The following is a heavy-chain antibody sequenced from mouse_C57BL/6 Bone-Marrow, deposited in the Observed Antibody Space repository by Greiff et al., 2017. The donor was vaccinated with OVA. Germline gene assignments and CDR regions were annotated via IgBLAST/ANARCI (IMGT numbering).Heavy chain of an antibody. V-gene: IGHV5-17*01. Sequence: EVHLVESGGGLVKPGGSLKLSCAASGFTFSDYGMHWVRQAPEKGLEWVAYISSGSSTIYYADTVKGRFTISRDNAKNTLFLQMTSLRSEDTAMYYCASGRLTGKKYYAMDYWGQGTSVTVSS. CDR3: ASGRLTGKKYYAMDY. CDR2: ISSGSSTI. D-gene: IGHD4-1*01. J-gene: IGHJ4*01. CDR1: GFTFSDYG.